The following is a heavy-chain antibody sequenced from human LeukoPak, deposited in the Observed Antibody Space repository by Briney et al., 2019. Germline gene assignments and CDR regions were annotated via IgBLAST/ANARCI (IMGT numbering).Heavy chain of an antibody. CDR2: IYTSGTT. CDR3: ARELTGDDAFDI. D-gene: IGHD1-20*01. V-gene: IGHV4-61*02. CDR1: GGSISSGSYY. Sequence: PSQTLSLTCTVSGGSISSGSYYWSWIRQPAGKGLEWIGRIYTSGTTNYNPSLKSRVTISVDTSKNQFPLKLSSVTAADTAVYYCARELTGDDAFDIWGQGTMVTVSS. J-gene: IGHJ3*02.